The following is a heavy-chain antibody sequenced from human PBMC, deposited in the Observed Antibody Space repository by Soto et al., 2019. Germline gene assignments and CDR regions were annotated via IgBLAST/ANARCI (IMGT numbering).Heavy chain of an antibody. V-gene: IGHV3-74*01. CDR3: AKDRGEEGLKFLEWFGGMDV. D-gene: IGHD3-3*01. CDR2: IKSDGTT. CDR1: GFTVSNYW. J-gene: IGHJ6*02. Sequence: PGGSLRLSCAASGFTVSNYWMNWVRQAPGKGLVWVSHIKSDGTTSYADSVEGRFTVSRDDAKNTFYLQMNSLRAKDTAVYYCAKDRGEEGLKFLEWFGGMDVWGHGTTVTVSS.